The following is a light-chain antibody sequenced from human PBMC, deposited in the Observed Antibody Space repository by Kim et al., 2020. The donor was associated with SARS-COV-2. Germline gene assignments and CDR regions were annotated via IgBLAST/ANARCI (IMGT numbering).Light chain of an antibody. CDR2: AAS. CDR1: QRITTY. CDR3: QQSHSTGT. Sequence: EIQMTQSPSSLSASVGDRVTITCRASQRITTYLNWYQQKPGKVPKLLIYAASSLQSGVPSRFSGSGSGTDFTLTITSLQPEDFATYYCQQSHSTGTFGQGTKLEI. J-gene: IGKJ2*01. V-gene: IGKV1-39*01.